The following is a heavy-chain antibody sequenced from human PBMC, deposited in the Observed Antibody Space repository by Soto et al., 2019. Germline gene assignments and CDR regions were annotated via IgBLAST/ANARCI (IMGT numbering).Heavy chain of an antibody. CDR3: ARYSYCSSTSCYVWRYYYYGMDV. CDR2: ISSSSSYI. Sequence: PGGSLRLSCAASGFTFSSYSINWGRQAPGKGLEWVSSISSSSSYIYYADSVKGRFTISRDNAKNSLYLQMNSLRAEDTAVYYCARYSYCSSTSCYVWRYYYYGMDVWGQGTTVTVSS. D-gene: IGHD2-2*01. CDR1: GFTFSSYS. V-gene: IGHV3-21*01. J-gene: IGHJ6*02.